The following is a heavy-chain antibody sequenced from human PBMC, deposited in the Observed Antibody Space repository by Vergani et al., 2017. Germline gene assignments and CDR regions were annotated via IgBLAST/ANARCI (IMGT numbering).Heavy chain of an antibody. D-gene: IGHD3-10*01. Sequence: EVQLLESGGGLVQPGGSLRLSCAASGFTFSSYAMSWVRQAPGKGLEWVSAISGSGGSTYYADSVKGRFTISRDNSKNTLYLQMNSLRAEDTAVYYCAEDHPCDGLIWFGEGYGMDVWGQGTTVTVSS. V-gene: IGHV3-23*01. J-gene: IGHJ6*02. CDR2: ISGSGGST. CDR1: GFTFSSYA. CDR3: AEDHPCDGLIWFGEGYGMDV.